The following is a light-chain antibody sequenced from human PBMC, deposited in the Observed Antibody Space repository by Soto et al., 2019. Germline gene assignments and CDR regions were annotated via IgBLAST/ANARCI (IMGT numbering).Light chain of an antibody. J-gene: IGKJ1*01. Sequence: EIVLTQSPGTLSLSPGERATLSCRASQSVDSNYLAWYQQKPGQAPRLLIYGASSRATGIPDRFSGSGSGTDFTLTISRLEPEDFAVYHCQHYGSAGTFGQGTKGEIK. CDR1: QSVDSNY. CDR3: QHYGSAGT. V-gene: IGKV3-20*01. CDR2: GAS.